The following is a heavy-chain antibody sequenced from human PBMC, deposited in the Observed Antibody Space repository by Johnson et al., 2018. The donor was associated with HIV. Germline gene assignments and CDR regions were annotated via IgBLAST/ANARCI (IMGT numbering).Heavy chain of an antibody. D-gene: IGHD1-26*01. CDR1: GITVSSSY. J-gene: IGHJ3*02. Sequence: VQLVESGGGLVQPGGSLRLSCAASGITVSSSYMSWVRQAPGKGLEWVSVIYSGGSTYYADSVKGRFTISRDNSKNTLYLQMNSLRVEDTAVYYCAKDPGGGSYPNDAFDIWGQGTMVTVSS. V-gene: IGHV3-66*02. CDR2: IYSGGST. CDR3: AKDPGGGSYPNDAFDI.